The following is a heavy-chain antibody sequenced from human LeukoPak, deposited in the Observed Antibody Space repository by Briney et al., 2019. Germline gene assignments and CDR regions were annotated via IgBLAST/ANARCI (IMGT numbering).Heavy chain of an antibody. V-gene: IGHV3-30*04. J-gene: IGHJ1*01. CDR2: ISHDGTDK. D-gene: IGHD3-10*01. Sequence: GGSLRLSCVGSGFTFSAYAMHWVRQTPGKGLEWVAVISHDGTDKNDTDSVKGRFTISRDNSRSTVYLQLNSLRVEDTAVYYCARGGSRPRGYSQYWGQGTLVTVSS. CDR1: GFTFSAYA. CDR3: ARGGSRPRGYSQY.